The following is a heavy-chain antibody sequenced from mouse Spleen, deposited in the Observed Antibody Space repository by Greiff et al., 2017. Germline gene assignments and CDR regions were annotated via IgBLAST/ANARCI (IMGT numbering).Heavy chain of an antibody. D-gene: IGHD1-1*01. CDR2: IYPYNGGT. V-gene: IGHV1S29*02. CDR1: GYTFTDYN. Sequence: VQLQQSGPELVKPGASVKISCKASGYTFTDYNMHWVKQSHGKSLEWIGYIYPYNGGTGYNQKFKSKATLTVDHSSSTAYMELRSLTSEDSAVYYCARGGSSNGYAMDYWGQGTSVTVSS. J-gene: IGHJ4*01. CDR3: ARGGSSNGYAMDY.